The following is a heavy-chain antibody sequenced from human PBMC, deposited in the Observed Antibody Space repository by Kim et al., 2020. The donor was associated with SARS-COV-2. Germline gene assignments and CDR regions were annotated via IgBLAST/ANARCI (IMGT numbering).Heavy chain of an antibody. Sequence: SETLSLTCTVSGGSISSYYWSWIRQPPGKGLEWIGYIYYSGSTNYNPSLKSRVTISVDTSKNQFSLKLSSVTAADTAVYYCARQSIAARTAIDYWGQGTLVTVSS. J-gene: IGHJ4*02. D-gene: IGHD6-6*01. CDR1: GGSISSYY. CDR3: ARQSIAARTAIDY. CDR2: IYYSGST. V-gene: IGHV4-59*08.